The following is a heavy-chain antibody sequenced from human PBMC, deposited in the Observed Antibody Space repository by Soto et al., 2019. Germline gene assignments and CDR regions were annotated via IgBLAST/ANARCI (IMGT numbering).Heavy chain of an antibody. CDR2: ISYDGSNK. CDR3: ATIYCSSTSCYGNSDFDY. Sequence: GGSLRLSCAASGFTFSSYAMHWVRQAPGKGLEWVAVISYDGSNKYYADSVKGRFTISRDNSKNTLYLQMNSLRAEDTAVYYCATIYCSSTSCYGNSDFDYWGQGTLVTVSS. CDR1: GFTFSSYA. V-gene: IGHV3-30-3*01. J-gene: IGHJ4*02. D-gene: IGHD2-2*01.